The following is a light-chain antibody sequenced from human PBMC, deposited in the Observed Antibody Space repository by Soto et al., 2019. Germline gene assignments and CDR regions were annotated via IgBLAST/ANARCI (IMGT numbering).Light chain of an antibody. CDR1: QSVRSSS. Sequence: EIVLTQSPCTLSLSPGERATLSCRASQSVRSSSLAWYQQKPGQAPRLLIYGASNRATGIPDRFSGSGSGTDFTLTISGLEPEDFAVYYCQQYGSSGTFGQGTKVDIK. V-gene: IGKV3-20*01. CDR2: GAS. CDR3: QQYGSSGT. J-gene: IGKJ1*01.